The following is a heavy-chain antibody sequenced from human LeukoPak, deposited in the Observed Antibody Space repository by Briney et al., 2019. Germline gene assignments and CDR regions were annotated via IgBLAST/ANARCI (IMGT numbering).Heavy chain of an antibody. D-gene: IGHD3-10*01. CDR2: IHSSGST. V-gene: IGHV4-59*01. Sequence: SETLSLTCTVSGGSISSYYWTWVRQPPGKRLEWIAFIHSSGSTNYNSSLKNRPTISVDTSKNQFSLKLSSVTAADTAVYYCARLGSGHYYYYMDVWGKGTTVTVSS. CDR1: GGSISSYY. CDR3: ARLGSGHYYYYMDV. J-gene: IGHJ6*03.